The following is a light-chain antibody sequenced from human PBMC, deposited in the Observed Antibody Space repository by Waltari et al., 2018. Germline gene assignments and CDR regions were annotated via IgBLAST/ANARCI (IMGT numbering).Light chain of an antibody. CDR2: DAS. Sequence: EIVLTQSPATLSLSPGERATLSCRASQSVSSYLAWYQPTPGQVPRLLIYDASNRATGIPARFSGSGSGTDFTLTINSLEPEDFAVYYCQQRSNRPPWTFGQGTRVEIK. CDR1: QSVSSY. J-gene: IGKJ1*01. V-gene: IGKV3-11*01. CDR3: QQRSNRPPWT.